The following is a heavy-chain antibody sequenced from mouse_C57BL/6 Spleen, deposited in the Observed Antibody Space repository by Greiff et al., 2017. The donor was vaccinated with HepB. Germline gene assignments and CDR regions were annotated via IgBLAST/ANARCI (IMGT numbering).Heavy chain of an antibody. D-gene: IGHD2-1*01. V-gene: IGHV1-64*01. CDR1: GYTFTSYW. Sequence: VQLQQPGAELVKPGASVKLSCKASGYTFTSYWMHWVKQRPGQGLEWIGMIHPNSGSTNYNEKFKSKATLTVDKSSSTAYMQLSSLTSEDSAVYYCVLYYGNYVGYWGQGTTLTVSS. CDR3: VLYYGNYVGY. CDR2: IHPNSGST. J-gene: IGHJ2*01.